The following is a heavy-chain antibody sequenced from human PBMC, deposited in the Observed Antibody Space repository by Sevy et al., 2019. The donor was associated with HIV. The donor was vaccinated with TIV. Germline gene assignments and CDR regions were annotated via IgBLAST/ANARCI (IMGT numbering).Heavy chain of an antibody. V-gene: IGHV4-39*01. CDR3: AGPLLTYNNSWSYYDY. CDR1: GASISSSGYY. CDR2: INYSGST. Sequence: SETLSLTCTVSGASISSSGYYWGWIRQPPGKGLEWIASINYSGSTFYNPSLKSRVTISADTSKNQFSLDLNSVTAADTAIYYCAGPLLTYNNSWSYYDYRGQGTVVTVSS. J-gene: IGHJ4*02. D-gene: IGHD6-19*01.